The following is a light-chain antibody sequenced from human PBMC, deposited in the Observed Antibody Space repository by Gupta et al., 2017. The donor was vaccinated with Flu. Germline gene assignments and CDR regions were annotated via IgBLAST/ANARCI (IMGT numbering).Light chain of an antibody. CDR2: TTD. Sequence: QSVLTQPPSTSGTPGQRVIIPCPGGISNIGSASVYWYQQFPGTAPKVIIYTTDQRPSGVPDRFSGSKSGSSASLAISGLQSEDEADYYCAVWDDRLSGWVFGGGTRLTVL. CDR1: ISNIGSAS. V-gene: IGLV1-44*01. J-gene: IGLJ3*02. CDR3: AVWDDRLSGWV.